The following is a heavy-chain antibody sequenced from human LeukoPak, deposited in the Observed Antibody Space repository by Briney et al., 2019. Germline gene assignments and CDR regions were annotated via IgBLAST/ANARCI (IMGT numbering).Heavy chain of an antibody. CDR1: GGSISSSSYF. CDR2: IYYSGST. CDR3: ARDYRRYYYDSSGYYYGKLTRRYTYYFDY. V-gene: IGHV4-39*02. Sequence: QSSETLSLTCTVSGGSISSSSYFWGWIRQPPGKGLEWIGSIYYSGSTYYNPSLKSRVTISVDASKNQFSLKLSSVTAADTAVYYCARDYRRYYYDSSGYYYGKLTRRYTYYFDYWGQGTLVTVSS. J-gene: IGHJ4*02. D-gene: IGHD3-22*01.